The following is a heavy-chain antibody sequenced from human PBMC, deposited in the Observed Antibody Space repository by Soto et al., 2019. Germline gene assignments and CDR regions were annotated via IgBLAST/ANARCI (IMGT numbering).Heavy chain of an antibody. J-gene: IGHJ4*02. CDR3: ARHGHWAPLDD. CDR2: TYYSRNT. CDR1: GGSISSGGYY. Sequence: PSETLSLTCTVSGGSISSGGYYWSWIRQHPGKGLEWIGNTYYSRNTYYNSSLKSRVTLSVDTSKNQFSLRLSSVTAADTAVYYCARHGHWAPLDDWGQGTLVTVSS. V-gene: IGHV4-39*01. D-gene: IGHD3-16*01.